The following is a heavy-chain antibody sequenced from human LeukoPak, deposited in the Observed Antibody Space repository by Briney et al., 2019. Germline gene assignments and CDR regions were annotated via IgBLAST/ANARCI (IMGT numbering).Heavy chain of an antibody. CDR3: ARGGGLDV. V-gene: IGHV3-7*03. Sequence: GGSLGLSCAASGFTLSSYWMNWARQAPGKGLEWVASINHNGNVNYYVDSVKGRFTISRDNAKNSLYLQMSNLRAEDTAVYFCARGGGLDVWGQGATVTVSS. CDR2: INHNGNVN. J-gene: IGHJ6*02. CDR1: GFTLSSYW. D-gene: IGHD3-16*01.